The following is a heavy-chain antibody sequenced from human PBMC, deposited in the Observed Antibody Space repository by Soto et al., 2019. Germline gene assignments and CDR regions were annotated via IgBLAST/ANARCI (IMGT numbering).Heavy chain of an antibody. CDR2: IYPGDSET. CDR3: ARPGAPTDTVVYDF. D-gene: IGHD5-18*01. CDR1: GYSFANYW. V-gene: IGHV5-51*01. Sequence: PGESLKISYKASGYSFANYWLGWVCQKPGKGLEWMGVIYPGDSETTYSPSFEGQVIISVDRSRGTAFLEWSSLKASDTAMYYCARPGAPTDTVVYDFWGQGTQVTVSS. J-gene: IGHJ4*02.